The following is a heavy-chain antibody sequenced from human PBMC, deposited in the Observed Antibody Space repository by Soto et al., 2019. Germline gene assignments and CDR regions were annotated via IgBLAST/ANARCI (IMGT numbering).Heavy chain of an antibody. V-gene: IGHV1-8*01. J-gene: IGHJ3*02. CDR1: GYTLTSYD. CDR3: ARGSIHDAFDI. CDR2: MNPNSGNT. D-gene: IGHD2-21*01. Sequence: GASVKVSCKASGYTLTSYDSNWVRQATGQGLEWMGWMNPNSGNTGYAQKFQGRVTMTRNTSISTAYMELSSLRSEDTAVYYCARGSIHDAFDIWGQGTMVTVSS.